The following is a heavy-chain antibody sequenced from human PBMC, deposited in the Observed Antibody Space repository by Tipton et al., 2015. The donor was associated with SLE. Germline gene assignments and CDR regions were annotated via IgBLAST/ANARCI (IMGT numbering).Heavy chain of an antibody. CDR1: GFTFSSYW. V-gene: IGHV3-7*01. CDR2: IKQDGSEK. Sequence: SLRLSCAASGFTFSSYWMSWVRQAPGKGLEWVANIKQDGSEKYYVDSVKGRFTISRDNAKNSLYLQINSLRAEDTAVYYCARDGLGMTRYFDLWGRGTLVTVSS. CDR3: ARDGLGMTRYFDL. D-gene: IGHD7-27*01. J-gene: IGHJ2*01.